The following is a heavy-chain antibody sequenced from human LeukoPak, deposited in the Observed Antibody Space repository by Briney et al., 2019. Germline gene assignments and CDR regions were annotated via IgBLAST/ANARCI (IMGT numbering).Heavy chain of an antibody. CDR2: IYYSGST. J-gene: IGHJ4*02. CDR1: GGSISSSSYY. Sequence: SETLSLTCTVSGGSISSSSYYWVWIRQPPGKGLEWIGSIYYSGSTYYNPSLKSRVTISVDTSKNQFSLKLSSVTAADTAVYYCAREDPVNDPPFDYWGQGTLVTVSS. CDR3: AREDPVNDPPFDY. V-gene: IGHV4-39*07. D-gene: IGHD1-1*01.